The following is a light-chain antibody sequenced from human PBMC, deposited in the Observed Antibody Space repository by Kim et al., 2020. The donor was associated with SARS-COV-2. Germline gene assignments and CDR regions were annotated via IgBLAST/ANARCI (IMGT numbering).Light chain of an antibody. CDR2: QDT. CDR1: KLGDKY. J-gene: IGLJ3*02. V-gene: IGLV3-1*01. Sequence: SYELTQPPSVSVSPGQTASITCSGDKLGDKYACWYQQKAGQSPVLVIYQDTKRPSGIPERFSGSNSGNTATLTISGTQAMDEADYYCQAWDSSTVWVFGGGTQRTVL. CDR3: QAWDSSTVWV.